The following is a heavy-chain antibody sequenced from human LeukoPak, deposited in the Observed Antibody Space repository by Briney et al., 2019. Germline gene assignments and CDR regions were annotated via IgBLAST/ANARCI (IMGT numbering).Heavy chain of an antibody. Sequence: PGGSLRLSCAASGFTFGTHTMNWVRQAPGKGLEWVSSISGSGDYIHYPDSVKGRITVSRDNAKDSLYPQMNSLRVEDTAVYYCVRIPNNAGFPNWFDPWGQGTLVIVSS. CDR1: GFTFGTHT. V-gene: IGHV3-21*01. D-gene: IGHD2-8*01. J-gene: IGHJ5*02. CDR3: VRIPNNAGFPNWFDP. CDR2: ISGSGDYI.